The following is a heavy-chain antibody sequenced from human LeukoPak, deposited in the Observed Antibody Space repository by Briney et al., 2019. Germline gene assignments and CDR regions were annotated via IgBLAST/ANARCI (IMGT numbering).Heavy chain of an antibody. Sequence: SQTLSLTCTVSGGSISSGGYYWSWIRQHPGKGLEWIGYIYYSGSTYYNPSLKSRVTISVDTSKNQFSLKLSSVTAADTAVYYCARGKLYCSGGSCRPYYFDYWGQGTLVTVSS. CDR2: IYYSGST. CDR1: GGSISSGGYY. V-gene: IGHV4-31*03. D-gene: IGHD2-15*01. J-gene: IGHJ4*02. CDR3: ARGKLYCSGGSCRPYYFDY.